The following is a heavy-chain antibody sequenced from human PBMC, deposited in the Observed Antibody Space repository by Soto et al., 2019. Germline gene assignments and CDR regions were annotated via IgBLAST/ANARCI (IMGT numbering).Heavy chain of an antibody. CDR2: IIPISGTP. CDR1: GGTFSSYA. Sequence: QVQLVQSGAEVKKPGSSVKVSCKASGGTFSSYAFIWVRQAPGQGLEWMGGIIPISGTPRYAQKFQARVTITADEPTTTVYMQLSSLRSDDTAVYYCAKANSLYGAAYRYFDLWGHGTLVTVSS. V-gene: IGHV1-69*12. J-gene: IGHJ2*01. D-gene: IGHD6-13*01. CDR3: AKANSLYGAAYRYFDL.